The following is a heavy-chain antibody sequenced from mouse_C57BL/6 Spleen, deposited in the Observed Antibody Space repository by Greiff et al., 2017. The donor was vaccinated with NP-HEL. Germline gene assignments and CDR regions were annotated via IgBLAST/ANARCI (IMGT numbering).Heavy chain of an antibody. CDR1: GYTFTSYW. J-gene: IGHJ2*01. D-gene: IGHD1-1*01. V-gene: IGHV1-59*01. Sequence: QVQLKQPGAEQVRPGTSVKLSCKASGYTFTSYWMHWVKQRPGQGLEWIGVIDPSDSYTNYNQKFKGKATLTVDTSSSTAYMQLSSLTSEDSAVYYCARRPVVATRLYFDYWGQGTTLTVSS. CDR2: IDPSDSYT. CDR3: ARRPVVATRLYFDY.